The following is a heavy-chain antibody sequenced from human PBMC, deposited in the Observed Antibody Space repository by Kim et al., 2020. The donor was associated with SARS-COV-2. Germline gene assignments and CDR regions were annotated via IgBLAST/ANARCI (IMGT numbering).Heavy chain of an antibody. V-gene: IGHV4-61*07. Sequence: TNTSPSPKSRVTISVDTSKNQFSLKLSSVTAADTAVYYCARHYGSGSFDYWGQGTLVTVSS. CDR3: ARHYGSGSFDY. J-gene: IGHJ4*02. CDR2: T. D-gene: IGHD3-10*01.